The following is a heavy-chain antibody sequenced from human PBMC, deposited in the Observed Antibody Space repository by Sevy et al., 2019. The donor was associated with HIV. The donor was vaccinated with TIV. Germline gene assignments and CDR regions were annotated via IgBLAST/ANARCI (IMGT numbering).Heavy chain of an antibody. CDR3: ARLVPAAIRIWFDP. CDR2: IYYSGST. CDR1: GGSVSSGSYY. J-gene: IGHJ5*02. D-gene: IGHD2-2*02. V-gene: IGHV4-61*01. Sequence: SESLSLTCTVSGGSVSSGSYYWSWIRQPPGKGLQWIGYIYYSGSTNYNPSLKSRVTISVDTSKIQFSLKLSSVTAAHTAESYCARLVPAAIRIWFDPWGQGTLVTVSS.